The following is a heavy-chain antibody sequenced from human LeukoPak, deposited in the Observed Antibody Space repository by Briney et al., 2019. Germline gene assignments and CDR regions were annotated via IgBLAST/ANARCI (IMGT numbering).Heavy chain of an antibody. Sequence: ASVKVSCKASGYTFTSYDINWVRQAPGQGLEWMGWMNPNSGNTGYAQKFQGRVTITADESTSTAYMELSSLRSEDTAVYYCARGDYVWGSYQTALDYWGQGTLVTVSS. V-gene: IGHV1-8*03. CDR1: GYTFTSYD. CDR3: ARGDYVWGSYQTALDY. CDR2: MNPNSGNT. D-gene: IGHD3-16*02. J-gene: IGHJ4*02.